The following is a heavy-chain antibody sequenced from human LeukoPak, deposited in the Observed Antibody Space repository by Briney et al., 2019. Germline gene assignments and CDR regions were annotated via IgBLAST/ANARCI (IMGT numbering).Heavy chain of an antibody. D-gene: IGHD3-10*01. J-gene: IGHJ5*02. V-gene: IGHV1-2*02. Sequence: ASVKVSCKASGSFTCEYVHCVRQAPRQGLEWLGWINPDTGGTNFAQKFQGRVTMAGDTSISTAYMELSRLTSDDTAVYYCARSPYDAGSYVSAPWGQGTQVTVSS. CDR2: INPDTGGT. CDR1: GSFTCEY. CDR3: ARSPYDAGSYVSAP.